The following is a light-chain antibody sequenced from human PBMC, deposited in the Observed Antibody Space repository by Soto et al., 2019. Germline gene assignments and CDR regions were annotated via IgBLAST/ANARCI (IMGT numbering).Light chain of an antibody. J-gene: IGKJ2*01. V-gene: IGKV2-28*01. CDR1: QSLLHGNGYNY. CDR3: MQTLQTPYT. Sequence: DIVMIQSPLSLPVTPGEPASISCRSSQSLLHGNGYNYLDWYLQKPGQSPQLLIYLGSNRASGVPDRFSGSGSGTDFTLKISRLEAEDVGVYYCMQTLQTPYTFGQGTKLEIK. CDR2: LGS.